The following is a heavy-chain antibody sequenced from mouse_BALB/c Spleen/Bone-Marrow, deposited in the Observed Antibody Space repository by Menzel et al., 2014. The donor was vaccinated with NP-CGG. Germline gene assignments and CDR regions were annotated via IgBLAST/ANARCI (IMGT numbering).Heavy chain of an antibody. D-gene: IGHD2-1*01. CDR2: INPYNGDT. J-gene: IGHJ2*01. CDR3: GREIYYGNPDY. Sequence: EVQLQESGPELVKPGASVKISCKASGYSFTGYFMNWVKQSHGKSLEWIGRINPYNGDTFYNQKFKGKATLTLDKSSSTAHMELLSLTSEDSVVYYCGREIYYGNPDYWGQGTTLTVSS. V-gene: IGHV1-37*01. CDR1: GYSFTGYF.